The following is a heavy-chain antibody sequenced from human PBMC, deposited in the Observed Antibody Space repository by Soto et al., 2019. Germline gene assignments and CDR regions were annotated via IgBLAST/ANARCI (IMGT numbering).Heavy chain of an antibody. CDR1: GYSFTSYW. J-gene: IGHJ3*02. CDR3: ARANYYGSGSYYSPCAFDI. D-gene: IGHD3-10*01. V-gene: IGHV5-51*03. Sequence: EVQLVQSGAEVKKPGESLKISCKGSGYSFTSYWIGWVRQMPGKGLEWMGIIYPGDSDTRYSPSFQGQVTISADKSISTAYLQWSSLKASDTAMYYCARANYYGSGSYYSPCAFDIWGQGTMVTVSS. CDR2: IYPGDSDT.